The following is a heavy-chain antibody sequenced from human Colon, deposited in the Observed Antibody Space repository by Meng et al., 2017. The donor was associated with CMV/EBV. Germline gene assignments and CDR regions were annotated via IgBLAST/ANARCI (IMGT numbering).Heavy chain of an antibody. CDR3: AKDRSSTIDY. D-gene: IGHD5-24*01. CDR1: GFKFNDYG. V-gene: IGHV3-30*02. CDR2: IYHDGTKT. J-gene: IGHJ4*02. Sequence: GESLKISCAASGFKFNDYGMHWVRQAPGKGLEWVAFIYHDGTKTHYADSVKGRFTISRDNSKNTLYLQMNSLRAEDTAVYYCAKDRSSTIDYWGQGTLVTVSS.